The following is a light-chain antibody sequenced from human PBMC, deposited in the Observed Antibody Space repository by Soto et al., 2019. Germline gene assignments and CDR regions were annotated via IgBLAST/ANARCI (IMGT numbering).Light chain of an antibody. Sequence: DIVMTQSPATLSVSPGERVTLSCRASQSVNSNLAWYQQKPGQAPRLLFYAASTRATGIPARFSGSGSGTEFSLTISSLQSEDFAIYYCQQYSDWPPALTFGGGTALEF. CDR1: QSVNSN. CDR3: QQYSDWPPALT. J-gene: IGKJ4*01. V-gene: IGKV3-15*01. CDR2: AAS.